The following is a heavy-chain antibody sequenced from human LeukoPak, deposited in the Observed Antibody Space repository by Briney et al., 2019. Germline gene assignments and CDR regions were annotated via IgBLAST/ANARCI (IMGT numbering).Heavy chain of an antibody. CDR3: ARGGAQYCSGGSCYSKSTLDSWFDP. V-gene: IGHV1-69*05. J-gene: IGHJ5*02. D-gene: IGHD2-15*01. Sequence: SVKVSCKASGGTFSSYAISWVRQAPGQGLEWMGGIIPIFGTANYAQKFQGRVTITTDESTSTAYMELSSLRSEDTAVYYCARGGAQYCSGGSCYSKSTLDSWFDPWGQGTLVTVSS. CDR1: GGTFSSYA. CDR2: IIPIFGTA.